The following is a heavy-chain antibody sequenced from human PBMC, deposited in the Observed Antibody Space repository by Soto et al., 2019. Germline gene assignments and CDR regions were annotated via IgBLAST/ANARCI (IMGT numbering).Heavy chain of an antibody. Sequence: GGSLRLSFAASGFTVSTNYMSWVRRAPGKGLEWVSVMFSTGTAYYTESVVGRFIVSRDNSKNTLYLQMNSLRAEDTAIYYCTRDSNYGFWSDYYGAFDIWGQGTVVTVSS. CDR3: TRDSNYGFWSDYYGAFDI. CDR2: MFSTGTA. D-gene: IGHD3-3*01. V-gene: IGHV3-53*01. CDR1: GFTVSTNY. J-gene: IGHJ3*02.